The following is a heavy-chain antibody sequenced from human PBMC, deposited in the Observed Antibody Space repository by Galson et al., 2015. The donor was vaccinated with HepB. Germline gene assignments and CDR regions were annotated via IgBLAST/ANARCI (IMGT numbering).Heavy chain of an antibody. CDR3: ARGVLQWLPNAD. CDR1: GYTFTSYD. J-gene: IGHJ4*02. V-gene: IGHV1-8*01. CDR2: MNPNSGNT. D-gene: IGHD5-12*01. Sequence: SVKVSCKASGYTFTSYDINWVRQATGQGLEWMGWMNPNSGNTGYAQKFQGRVTMTRNTSISTAYMELSSLRSEDTAVYYCARGVLQWLPNADWGQGTLVTVSS.